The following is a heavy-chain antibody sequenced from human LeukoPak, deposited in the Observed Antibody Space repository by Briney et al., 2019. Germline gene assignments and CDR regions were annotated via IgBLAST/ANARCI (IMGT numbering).Heavy chain of an antibody. CDR1: GFTFNGSA. CDR2: IRSKANSYAT. CDR3: TRRVGGDPLFDY. Sequence: GGSLRLSCAASGFTFNGSAMHWLRQASGKGLEWVGRIRSKANSYATAYAASVKGRFPISRDHSKNTAYLQMNRLKPEDTAVYYCTRRVGGDPLFDYWGQGTLVTVSS. D-gene: IGHD2-21*02. J-gene: IGHJ4*02. V-gene: IGHV3-73*01.